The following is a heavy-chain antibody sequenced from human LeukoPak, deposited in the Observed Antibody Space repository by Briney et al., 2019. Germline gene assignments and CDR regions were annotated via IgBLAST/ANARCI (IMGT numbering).Heavy chain of an antibody. CDR1: GYTFTGCY. V-gene: IGHV1-2*02. CDR3: ARDSVVVPSAIGY. Sequence: ASVKVSCKASGYTFTGCYMHWVRQAPGQGLEWMGWINPNSGGTNYAQKFQGRVTMTRDTSISTAYMEPSRLRSDDTAVYYCARDSVVVPSAIGYWGQGTLVTVSS. D-gene: IGHD2-2*01. CDR2: INPNSGGT. J-gene: IGHJ4*02.